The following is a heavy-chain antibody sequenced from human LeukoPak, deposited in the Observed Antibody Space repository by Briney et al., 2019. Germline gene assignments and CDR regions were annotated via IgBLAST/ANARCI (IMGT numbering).Heavy chain of an antibody. CDR3: ARGAGTKVFDY. Sequence: GGSLRLSCAASGFTFSSYAMHWVRQAPGKGLEYVSAISSNGGSTYYANSVKGRFTISRDNSKNTLYLQMGSLRAEDMATYYCARGAGTKVFDYWGQGSLVIVSS. CDR1: GFTFSSYA. CDR2: ISSNGGST. V-gene: IGHV3-64*01. J-gene: IGHJ4*02.